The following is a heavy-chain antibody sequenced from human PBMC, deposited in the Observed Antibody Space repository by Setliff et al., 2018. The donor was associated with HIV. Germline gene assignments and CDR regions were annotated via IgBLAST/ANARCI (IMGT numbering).Heavy chain of an antibody. CDR2: ISPDNGAA. Sequence: ASVKVSCKATESIILANKMNWVRQAPGQGLEWIGRISPDNGAAEYAPQFQGRVIMTVDTSISTAYLEIPRLTSDDAAVYYCALPRVFDSFHVWGQGTMVTVS. V-gene: IGHV1-2*06. J-gene: IGHJ3*01. CDR1: ESIILANK. CDR3: ALPRVFDSFHV.